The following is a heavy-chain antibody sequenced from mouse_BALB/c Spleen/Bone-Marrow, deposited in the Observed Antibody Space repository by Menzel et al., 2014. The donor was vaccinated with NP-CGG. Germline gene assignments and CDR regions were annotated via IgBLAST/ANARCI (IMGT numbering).Heavy chain of an antibody. Sequence: EVMLVESGGGLVQPGGSLKLSCAASGFTFRSYGMSWVRQTPDKRLELVANINNNGVYTYYPDSVKGRFTISRDNAKNTLYLQMSSLKSEDTAMYYCARGADNYSWFASWGEGTLVTVSA. J-gene: IGHJ3*01. CDR2: INNNGVYT. CDR1: GFTFRSYG. D-gene: IGHD2-12*01. CDR3: ARGADNYSWFAS. V-gene: IGHV5-6-3*01.